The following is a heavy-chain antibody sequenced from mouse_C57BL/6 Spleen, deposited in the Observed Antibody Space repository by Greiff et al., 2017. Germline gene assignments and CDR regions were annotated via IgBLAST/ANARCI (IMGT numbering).Heavy chain of an antibody. CDR1: GYTFTSYW. J-gene: IGHJ3*01. CDR2: IAPSDSYT. V-gene: IGHV1-59*01. Sequence: QVQLQQPGAELVRPGTSVKLSCKASGYTFTSYWMHWVKQRPGQGLEWIGVIAPSDSYTNYNQKFKGKATLTVDTSSSTAYRQLSSLTSEDSAVYAGARNDDDQEVAWFAYWGQGTLVTVSA. CDR3: ARNDDDQEVAWFAY. D-gene: IGHD2-4*01.